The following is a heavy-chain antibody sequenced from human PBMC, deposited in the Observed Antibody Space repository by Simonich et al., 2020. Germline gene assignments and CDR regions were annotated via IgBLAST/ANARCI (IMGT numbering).Heavy chain of an antibody. Sequence: QVQLQESGPGLVKPSETLSLTCTVSGGSISSYYWSWIRQPPGKGLEWIGYIYYSGSTNYTPSLKSRVTISVDTSKNQFSLKLSSVTAADTAVYYCARHDRWLQFYFDYWGQGTLVTVSS. J-gene: IGHJ4*02. CDR1: GGSISSYY. CDR2: IYYSGST. CDR3: ARHDRWLQFYFDY. D-gene: IGHD5-12*01. V-gene: IGHV4-59*08.